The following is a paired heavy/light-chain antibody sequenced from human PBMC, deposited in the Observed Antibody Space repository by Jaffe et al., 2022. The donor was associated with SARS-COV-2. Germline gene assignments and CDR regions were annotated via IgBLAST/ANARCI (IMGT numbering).Heavy chain of an antibody. J-gene: IGHJ6*04. V-gene: IGHV4-39*01. CDR3: ARSDPDNAILTLDV. CDR2: IYYSGST. D-gene: IGHD3-9*01. Sequence: QLQLQESGPGLVKPSETLSLTCTVSGGSIRSSGYYWGWIRQPPGKGLEWIGSIYYSGSTSYNPSLKSRVTISVDTSKNQFSLKVSSVTAADTAVYYCARSDPDNAILTLDVWGKGTTVTVSS. CDR1: GGSIRSSGYY.
Light chain of an antibody. CDR1: QSVNSN. Sequence: EIVMTQSPATLSVSPGERATLSCRASQSVNSNLAWYQQKPGQAPRLLIYGASTRATGIPARFSGSGSGTEFTLTISSLQSEDFAVYYCQQYNNWPLTFGGGTEVEIK. V-gene: IGKV3-15*01. J-gene: IGKJ4*01. CDR2: GAS. CDR3: QQYNNWPLT.